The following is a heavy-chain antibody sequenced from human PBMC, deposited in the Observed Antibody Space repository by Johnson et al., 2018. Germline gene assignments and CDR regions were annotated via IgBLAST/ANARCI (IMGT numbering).Heavy chain of an antibody. CDR2: IYPGDSDT. CDR1: GYSFTDYW. Sequence: KQPGESLRISCKGSGYSFTDYWIGWVRQMPGKGLEWMGIIYPGDSDTRYNPSFQGQVTISADKSISTAYLQWSSLKASDTAMYYCARQSSEAFDIWGQGTMVTVSS. CDR3: ARQSSEAFDI. V-gene: IGHV5-51*01. J-gene: IGHJ3*02.